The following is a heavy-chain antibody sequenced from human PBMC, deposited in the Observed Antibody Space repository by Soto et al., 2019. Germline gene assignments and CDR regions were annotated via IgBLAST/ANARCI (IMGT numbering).Heavy chain of an antibody. Sequence: PGGSLRLSCTASGFTFGDYAMSWFRQAPGKGLEWVGFIRSKAYGGTTEYAASVKGRFTISRDDSKSIAYLQMNSLKTEDTAVYYCTRLTVYAPLYYYYYGMDVWGQGTTVTVSS. J-gene: IGHJ6*02. CDR2: IRSKAYGGTT. V-gene: IGHV3-49*03. D-gene: IGHD2-8*01. CDR1: GFTFGDYA. CDR3: TRLTVYAPLYYYYYGMDV.